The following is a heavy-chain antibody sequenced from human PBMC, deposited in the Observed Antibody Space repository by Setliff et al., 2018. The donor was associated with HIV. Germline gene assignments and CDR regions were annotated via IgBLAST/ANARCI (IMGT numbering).Heavy chain of an antibody. Sequence: ASVKVSCKASGYTFTNFAIHWVRQAPGQRLEWMGWIIADNGDTKYSQKFEGRVTITRDTSASTAYMELSSLRAEDTSVYYCARGDAIVVGSVYDMDVWGQGTPVTVSS. V-gene: IGHV1-3*01. CDR1: GYTFTNFA. D-gene: IGHD3-22*01. J-gene: IGHJ6*02. CDR2: IIADNGDT. CDR3: ARGDAIVVGSVYDMDV.